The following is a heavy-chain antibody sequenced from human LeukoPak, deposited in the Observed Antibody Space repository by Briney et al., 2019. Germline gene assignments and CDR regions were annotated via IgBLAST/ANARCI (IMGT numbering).Heavy chain of an antibody. CDR1: GYSFTNNY. CDR2: IYPRDGST. CDR3: ARDREGFDY. J-gene: IGHJ4*02. Sequence: GASVKVSCKASGYSFTNNYIHWVRQAPGQGLEWMGMIYPRDGSTSYAQKFQGRVTVTSDTSTSTVHMELSGLRSEDTAVYYCARDREGFDYWGQGTLVTVSS. V-gene: IGHV1-46*01.